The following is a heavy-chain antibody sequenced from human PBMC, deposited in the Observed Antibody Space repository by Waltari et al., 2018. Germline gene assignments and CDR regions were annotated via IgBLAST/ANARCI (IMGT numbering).Heavy chain of an antibody. J-gene: IGHJ4*02. D-gene: IGHD6-13*01. CDR2: INHSGST. Sequence: QLQLQESGPGLVKPSETLSLTCTVSGGSISSSSYYWGWIRQPPGKGLEWIGEINHSGSTNYNPSLKSRVTISVDTSKNQFSLKLSSVTAADTTVYYCARGIAAAGTRFGYWGQGTLVTVSS. CDR3: ARGIAAAGTRFGY. CDR1: GGSISSSSYY. V-gene: IGHV4-39*07.